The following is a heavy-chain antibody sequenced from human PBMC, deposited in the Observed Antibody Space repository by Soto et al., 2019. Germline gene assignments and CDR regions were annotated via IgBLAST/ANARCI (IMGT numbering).Heavy chain of an antibody. CDR3: ARPRGGWFYGYGMDV. CDR2: MNPNSGNT. CDR1: GYTFTSYD. J-gene: IGHJ6*02. D-gene: IGHD6-19*01. Sequence: ASVKVSCKASGYTFTSYDINWVRQATGQGLEWMGWMNPNSGNTGYAQKFQGRVTMTRNTSISTAYMELSSLRSEDTAVCYCARPRGGWFYGYGMDVWGQGTTVTVSS. V-gene: IGHV1-8*01.